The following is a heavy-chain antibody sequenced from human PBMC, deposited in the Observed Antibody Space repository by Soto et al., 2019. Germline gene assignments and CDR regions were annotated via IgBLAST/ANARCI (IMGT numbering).Heavy chain of an antibody. Sequence: GASVKVSCKASGYTFSGFYMHWVRQAPGQGLEWMGWINPNSGGTKSAEKFQGRVTMTRDTSIRTAYMELSRLTFDDTAVYYCASAAVTGTAGLDFWGQGTQVTVSS. J-gene: IGHJ4*02. CDR3: ASAAVTGTAGLDF. CDR1: GYTFSGFY. V-gene: IGHV1-2*02. D-gene: IGHD6-19*01. CDR2: INPNSGGT.